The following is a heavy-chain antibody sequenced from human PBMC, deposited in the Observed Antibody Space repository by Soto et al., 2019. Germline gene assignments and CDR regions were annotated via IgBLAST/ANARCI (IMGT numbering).Heavy chain of an antibody. D-gene: IGHD3-16*02. CDR2: INHSGST. CDR1: GGSISSSSYY. Sequence: PSETLSLTCTVSGGSISSSSYYWSWIRQPPGKGLGWIGEINHSGSTNYNPSLKSRVTISVDTSKNQFSLKLSSVTAADTAVYYCARGLYDYVWGSYRYPAPSMDVWGQGTTVTVSS. J-gene: IGHJ6*02. V-gene: IGHV4-39*07. CDR3: ARGLYDYVWGSYRYPAPSMDV.